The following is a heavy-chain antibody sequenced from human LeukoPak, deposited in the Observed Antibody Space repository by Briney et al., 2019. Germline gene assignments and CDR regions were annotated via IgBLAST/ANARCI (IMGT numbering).Heavy chain of an antibody. CDR3: AKTGYSSSWFDY. CDR1: GLTFSSYA. CDR2: ISASGGNT. J-gene: IGHJ4*02. V-gene: IGHV3-23*01. D-gene: IGHD6-13*01. Sequence: GGSLRLSCAASGLTFSSYAMSWVRQAPGKGLEWVSAISASGGNTYYADSVKGRFTISRDNSKNPLYLQMNSLRAEDTAVYYCAKTGYSSSWFDYWGQGTLVTVSS.